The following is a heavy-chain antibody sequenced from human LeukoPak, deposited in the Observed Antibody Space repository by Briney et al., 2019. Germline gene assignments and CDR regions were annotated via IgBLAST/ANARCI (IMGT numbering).Heavy chain of an antibody. CDR2: INHSGST. CDR3: ARDRYSSGGSCYTFDY. Sequence: SETLSLTCAVYSGSFSGYYWSCIRQPPGKGLEWIGEINHSGSTNYNPSLKSRVTISVDTSKNQFSLKLSSVTAADTAVYYCARDRYSSGGSCYTFDYWGQGTLVTVSS. D-gene: IGHD2-15*01. V-gene: IGHV4-34*01. CDR1: SGSFSGYY. J-gene: IGHJ4*02.